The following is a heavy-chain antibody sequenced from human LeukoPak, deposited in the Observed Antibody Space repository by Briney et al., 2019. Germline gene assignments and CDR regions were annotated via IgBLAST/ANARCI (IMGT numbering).Heavy chain of an antibody. CDR1: GFTFSSYE. CDR3: ARGDPTLLYGSGSYTFDY. Sequence: GGSLRLSCAASGFTFSSYEMNWVRQAPGKGLEWVSYISGSGSTIYYADSVKGRFTISRDNAKNSLYLQMNSLRAEDTAVYCCARGDPTLLYGSGSYTFDYWGQGTLVTVSS. V-gene: IGHV3-48*03. J-gene: IGHJ4*02. CDR2: ISGSGSTI. D-gene: IGHD3-10*01.